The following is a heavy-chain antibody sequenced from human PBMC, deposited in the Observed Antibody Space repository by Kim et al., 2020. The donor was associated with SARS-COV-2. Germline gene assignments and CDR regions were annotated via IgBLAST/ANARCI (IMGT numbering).Heavy chain of an antibody. V-gene: IGHV4-39*07. CDR1: GGSISSSSYY. CDR2: IYYSGST. CDR3: AEAGRQGCCVDY. J-gene: IGHJ4*02. D-gene: IGHD6-13*01. Sequence: SETLSLTCTVSGGSISSSSYYWGWIRQPPGKGLEWIGSIYYSGSTYYNPSLKSRVTISVDTSKNQFSLKLSSVTAADTAVYYCAEAGRQGCCVDYWGQGTLVTVSS.